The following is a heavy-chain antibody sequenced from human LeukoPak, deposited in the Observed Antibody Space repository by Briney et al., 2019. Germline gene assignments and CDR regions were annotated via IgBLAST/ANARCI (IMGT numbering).Heavy chain of an antibody. V-gene: IGHV3-23*01. CDR1: GFTFSSYA. CDR2: ISGSGGST. CDR3: ARLDSSGYYGIDY. Sequence: PGGSLRLSCAASGFTFSSYAMSWVRQAPGKGLEWASAISGSGGSTYYADSVKGRFTISRDNSKNTLYLQMNSLRAEDTAVYYCARLDSSGYYGIDYWGQGTLVTVSS. J-gene: IGHJ4*02. D-gene: IGHD3-22*01.